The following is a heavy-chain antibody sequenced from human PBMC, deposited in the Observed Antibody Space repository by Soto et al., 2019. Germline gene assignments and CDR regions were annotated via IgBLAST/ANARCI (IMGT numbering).Heavy chain of an antibody. V-gene: IGHV1-69*01. CDR3: ASGGTPVVITVYYFDY. CDR1: GGTFSSYA. Sequence: QVQLVQSGAEVKKPGSSVKVSCKASGGTFSSYAISWVRQAPGQGLEWMGGIIPIFGTANYAQKFQGRVTITADEATSTAYMELSSLRSEDTAVYYCASGGTPVVITVYYFDYWGQGTLVTVSS. D-gene: IGHD3-22*01. J-gene: IGHJ4*02. CDR2: IIPIFGTA.